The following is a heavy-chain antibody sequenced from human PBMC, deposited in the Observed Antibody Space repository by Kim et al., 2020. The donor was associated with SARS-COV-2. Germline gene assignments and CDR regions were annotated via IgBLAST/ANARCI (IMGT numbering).Heavy chain of an antibody. Sequence: KFRGRVTITRDTSASTAYMELSSLRSEDTAVYYCARGGRFLEWLFFDPWGQGTLVTVSS. D-gene: IGHD3-3*01. J-gene: IGHJ5*02. CDR3: ARGGRFLEWLFFDP. V-gene: IGHV1-3*01.